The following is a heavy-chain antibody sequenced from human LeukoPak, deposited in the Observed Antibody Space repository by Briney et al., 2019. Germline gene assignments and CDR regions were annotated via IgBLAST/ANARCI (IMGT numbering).Heavy chain of an antibody. D-gene: IGHD5-18*01. CDR1: GVSVSSYY. CDR2: IYYSGST. V-gene: IGHV4-59*08. J-gene: IGHJ4*02. CDR3: ARLNAGYSHGYTFDY. Sequence: SETLSLTYTVSGVSVSSYYWSWIRQPPGEGLECIGGIYYSGSTNYNPSLKSRVAISVDTSKNQFSLKMSSVTAADTAVYYCARLNAGYSHGYTFDYWGLGTLVTVSS.